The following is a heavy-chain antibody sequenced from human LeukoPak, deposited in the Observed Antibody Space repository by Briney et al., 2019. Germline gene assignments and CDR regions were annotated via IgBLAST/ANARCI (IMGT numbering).Heavy chain of an antibody. D-gene: IGHD6-13*01. V-gene: IGHV3-11*03. CDR1: GFTFSDFY. J-gene: IGHJ4*02. CDR2: ISSSSSYT. CDR3: ARSYSSSWLFDY. Sequence: SGGSLSLSCAASGFTFSDFYMTWIRQAPGKGLEWVSYISSSSSYTNYADSVKGRFTISRDNAKNSLYLQMNSLRAEDTAVYYCARSYSSSWLFDYWGQGTLVTVSS.